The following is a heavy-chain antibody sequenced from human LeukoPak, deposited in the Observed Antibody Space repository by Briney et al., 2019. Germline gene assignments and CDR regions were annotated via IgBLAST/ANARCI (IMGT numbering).Heavy chain of an antibody. V-gene: IGHV4-39*01. CDR2: IYYSGST. CDR1: GGSISSSSYY. D-gene: IGHD2-2*01. Sequence: SETLSLTCTVSGGSISSSSYYWGWIRQPPGKGLEWIGSIYYSGSTYYNPSLKSRVTISVDTSKNQFSLKLSSVTAADTAVYYCARRPYCSSTSCRNWFDPWGQGTLVTVSS. CDR3: ARRPYCSSTSCRNWFDP. J-gene: IGHJ5*02.